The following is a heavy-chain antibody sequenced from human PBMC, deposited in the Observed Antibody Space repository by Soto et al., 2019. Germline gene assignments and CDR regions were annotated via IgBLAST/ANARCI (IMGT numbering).Heavy chain of an antibody. CDR3: ARHGPIAAAGTVFDY. V-gene: IGHV4-59*08. CDR1: GGSISNYY. J-gene: IGHJ4*02. Sequence: QVQLQESGPGLVKPSEPLSLTCTVSGGSISNYYWSWIRQPPGKGLEWIGYIYYSGSNRYNPSLKRRVTISVDTSKNQCSLQLSSVTAADTAVYYCARHGPIAAAGTVFDYWGQGTLVTVSS. D-gene: IGHD6-13*01. CDR2: IYYSGSN.